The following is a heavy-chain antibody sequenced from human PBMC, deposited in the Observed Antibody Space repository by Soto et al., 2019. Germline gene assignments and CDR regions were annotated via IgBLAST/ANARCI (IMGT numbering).Heavy chain of an antibody. CDR1: GYTFTSYG. CDR2: ISAYNGNT. CDR3: ARDTADCSGGSCYYFQP. Sequence: QVPLVQSGAEVKKPGASVKVSCKASGYTFTSYGISWVRQAPGQGLEWMGWISAYNGNTNYAQKLQGRVTMTTDTSTSTVYMELRSLRSDDTAVYYCARDTADCSGGSCYYFQPWGQGTLVTVSS. V-gene: IGHV1-18*01. D-gene: IGHD2-15*01. J-gene: IGHJ1*01.